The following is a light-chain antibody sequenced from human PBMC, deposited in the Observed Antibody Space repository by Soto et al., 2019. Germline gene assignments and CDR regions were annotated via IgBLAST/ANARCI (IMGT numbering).Light chain of an antibody. J-gene: IGKJ5*01. V-gene: IGKV1-39*01. CDR1: QGIRND. CDR3: QQSYSTSIT. CDR2: AAS. Sequence: DITLTQSPSSLSTPAGNSINITCRASQGIRNDLGWYQQKPGKAPKRLIYAASSLQSGVPSRFSGSGSGTDFTLTISSLQPEDFATYYCQQSYSTSITFGQGTRLEIK.